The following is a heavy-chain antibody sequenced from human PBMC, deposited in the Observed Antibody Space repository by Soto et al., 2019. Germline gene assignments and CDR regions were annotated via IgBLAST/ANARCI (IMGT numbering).Heavy chain of an antibody. CDR1: GYTFTSYG. J-gene: IGHJ3*02. CDR2: ISAYNGNT. D-gene: IGHD6-25*01. V-gene: IGHV1-18*01. Sequence: GASVKVARNASGYTFTSYGISWVRLAPGQGLEWMGWISAYNGNTNYAQKLQGRVTMTTDTSTSTAYMELRSLISDDTAVYYCARDAAQDVFDIWGKGTMVTVSS. CDR3: ARDAAQDVFDI.